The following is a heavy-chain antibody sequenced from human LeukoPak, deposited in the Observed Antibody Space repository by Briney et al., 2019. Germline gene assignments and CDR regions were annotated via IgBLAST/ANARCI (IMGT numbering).Heavy chain of an antibody. CDR2: IIPILGIA. Sequence: SVKVSCKASGGTFSSYAISWVRQAPGQGLEWMGRIIPILGIANYAQKFQGRVTMTRNTSISTAYMELSSLRSEDTAVYYCAITYSSGWYEEFDYWGQGTLVTVSS. CDR1: GGTFSSYA. V-gene: IGHV1-69*04. J-gene: IGHJ4*02. CDR3: AITYSSGWYEEFDY. D-gene: IGHD6-19*01.